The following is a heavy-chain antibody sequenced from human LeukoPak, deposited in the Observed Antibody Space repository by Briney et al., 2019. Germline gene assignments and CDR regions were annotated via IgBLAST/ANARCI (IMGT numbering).Heavy chain of an antibody. CDR2: IYHSGST. D-gene: IGHD2-2*01. Sequence: SQTLSLTCAVSGGSISSGGYSWSWIRQPPGKGLEWIGYIYHSGSTYYNPSLKSRVPISVHRPKNQFPLTLSSVPAADTAVYYCARAGGSYAVDYWGQGTLVTVSS. CDR3: ARAGGSYAVDY. V-gene: IGHV4-30-2*01. CDR1: GGSISSGGYS. J-gene: IGHJ4*02.